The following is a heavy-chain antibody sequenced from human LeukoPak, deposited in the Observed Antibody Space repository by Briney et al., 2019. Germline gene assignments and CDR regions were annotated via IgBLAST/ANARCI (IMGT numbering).Heavy chain of an antibody. Sequence: SETLSLTCSVCGGSISSFYGSWIRQFPGRGLEWIGYIYHRGSTNYNASLKSRVSISLDPSKSQFSLRPTSVAAADTAVYCCASHWKCYFDYWGQGTQVTVSS. D-gene: IGHD1-1*01. J-gene: IGHJ4*02. V-gene: IGHV4-59*08. CDR1: GGSISSFY. CDR2: IYHRGST. CDR3: ASHWKCYFDY.